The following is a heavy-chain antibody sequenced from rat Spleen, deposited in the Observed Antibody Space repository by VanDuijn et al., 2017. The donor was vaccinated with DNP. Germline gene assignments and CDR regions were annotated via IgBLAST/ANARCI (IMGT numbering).Heavy chain of an antibody. CDR1: GFTFSDYW. CDR2: ISSSGGGS. Sequence: EVQLVESGGDLVQPGRSLKLSCVASGFTFSDYWMTWIRQVPGKGLDWIASISSSGGGSYYPDSVKGRFTISRDNTKNTLYLQMNSLRSEDTATYYCATHGTTDYFDYWGQGVMVTVSS. D-gene: IGHD1-11*01. CDR3: ATHGTTDYFDY. J-gene: IGHJ2*01. V-gene: IGHV5-31*01.